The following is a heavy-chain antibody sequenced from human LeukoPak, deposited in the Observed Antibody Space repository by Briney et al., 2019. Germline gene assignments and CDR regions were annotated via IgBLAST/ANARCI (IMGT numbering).Heavy chain of an antibody. CDR3: ARVSSGYYLSGYFDY. CDR2: INSDGSST. D-gene: IGHD3-22*01. Sequence: PGGSLRLSCAASGFTFSSYWMHWVHQAPGKGLVWVSRINSDGSSTSYADSVKGRFTISRDNAKNTLYLQMNSLRAEDTAVYYCARVSSGYYLSGYFDYWGQGTLVTVSS. V-gene: IGHV3-74*01. J-gene: IGHJ4*02. CDR1: GFTFSSYW.